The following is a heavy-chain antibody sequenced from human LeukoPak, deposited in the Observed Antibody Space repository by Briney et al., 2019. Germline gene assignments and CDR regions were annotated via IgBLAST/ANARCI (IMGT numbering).Heavy chain of an antibody. Sequence: SETLSLTCTVSGGSISSYYWSWIRQPPGKGLEWIGYIYYSGSTNYNPSLKSRVTISVDTSKNQFSLKLSSVTAADTAVYYCARVHDYRRWFDPWGQGTLVTVSS. J-gene: IGHJ5*02. CDR1: GGSISSYY. D-gene: IGHD4-11*01. CDR3: ARVHDYRRWFDP. CDR2: IYYSGST. V-gene: IGHV4-59*01.